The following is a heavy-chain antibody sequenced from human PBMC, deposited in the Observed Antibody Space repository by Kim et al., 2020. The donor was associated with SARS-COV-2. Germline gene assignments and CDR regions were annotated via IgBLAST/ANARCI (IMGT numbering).Heavy chain of an antibody. V-gene: IGHV3-21*01. CDR1: GFTFNTYS. D-gene: IGHD6-6*01. CDR3: ARDRFSSSSCDP. J-gene: IGHJ5*02. Sequence: GGSLRLSCAASGFTFNTYSMNWVRQAPGKGLEWVSSISSTGTYIHYADSVKGRFTISRDNTKNSLYLQMNILRVDDTAVYYCARDRFSSSSCDPWGQGTLVTVSS. CDR2: ISSTGTYI.